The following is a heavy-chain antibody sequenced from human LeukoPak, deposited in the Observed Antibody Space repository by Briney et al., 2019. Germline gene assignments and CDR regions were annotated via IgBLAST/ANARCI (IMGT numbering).Heavy chain of an antibody. D-gene: IGHD3-22*01. CDR1: GGSFSGYY. Sequence: SETLSLTCAVYGGSFSGYYWSWIRQPPGKGLEWIGEINHSGSTNYNPSLKSRVTISVDTSKNQFSLKLSSVTAADTAVYYCARLSGVSSGYYYDFDYWGQGTLVTVSS. CDR2: INHSGST. CDR3: ARLSGVSSGYYYDFDY. J-gene: IGHJ4*02. V-gene: IGHV4-34*01.